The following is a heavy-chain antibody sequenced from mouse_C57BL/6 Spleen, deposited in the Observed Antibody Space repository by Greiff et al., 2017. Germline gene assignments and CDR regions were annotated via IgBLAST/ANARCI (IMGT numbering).Heavy chain of an antibody. Sequence: VQLQQSGPELVKPGASVKISCKASGYTFTDYYINWVKQRPGQGLEWIGWIFPGSGSTYYNEKFKGKATLTVDKSSSTAYMLLSSLTSEDSAVYFWARRAAQALPFDYWGQGTTLTVSS. CDR3: ARRAAQALPFDY. V-gene: IGHV1-75*01. D-gene: IGHD3-2*02. CDR2: IFPGSGST. J-gene: IGHJ2*01. CDR1: GYTFTDYY.